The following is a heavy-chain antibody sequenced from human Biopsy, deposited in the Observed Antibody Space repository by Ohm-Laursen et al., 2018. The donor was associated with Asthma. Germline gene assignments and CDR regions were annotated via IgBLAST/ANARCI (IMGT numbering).Heavy chain of an antibody. CDR2: LIPVLGTP. V-gene: IGHV1-69*13. CDR3: ARGYSGSDRIVYYYSGLEV. J-gene: IGHJ6*02. Sequence: GASVKVSCKASGYTFTGYYMHWVRQAPGQGLEWMGGLIPVLGTPDHAQMFEGRVTITADESTSTAYMELSSLSSEDTAVYYCARGYSGSDRIVYYYSGLEVWGQGTTVTVSS. CDR1: GYTFTGYY. D-gene: IGHD5-12*01.